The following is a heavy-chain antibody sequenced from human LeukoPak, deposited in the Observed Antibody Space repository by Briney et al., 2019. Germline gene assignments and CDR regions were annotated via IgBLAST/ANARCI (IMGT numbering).Heavy chain of an antibody. V-gene: IGHV1-69*05. CDR3: AREPTVVVAAPIDY. D-gene: IGHD2-15*01. CDR1: GGTFSSYA. CDR2: IIPIFGTA. J-gene: IGHJ4*02. Sequence: SVKVSCKASGGTFSSYAISWVRQAPGQGLEWMGRIIPIFGTANYAQKFQGRVTITTDESTSTAYMELSSLTSEDTAVYYCAREPTVVVAAPIDYWGQGTLVTVSS.